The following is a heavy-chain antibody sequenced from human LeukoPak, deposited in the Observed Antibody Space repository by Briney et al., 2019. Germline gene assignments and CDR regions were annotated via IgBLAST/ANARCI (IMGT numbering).Heavy chain of an antibody. J-gene: IGHJ6*02. Sequence: GGSLRLSCAASGFTFSSYAMHWVRQAPGKGLEWVAVIWYDGSNKYYADSVKGRFTISRDNSKNTLYLQMNSLRAEDTAVYYCARGSNDYYYYGMDVWGQGTTVTVSS. CDR3: ARGSNDYYYYGMDV. D-gene: IGHD4-11*01. CDR1: GFTFSSYA. CDR2: IWYDGSNK. V-gene: IGHV3-33*01.